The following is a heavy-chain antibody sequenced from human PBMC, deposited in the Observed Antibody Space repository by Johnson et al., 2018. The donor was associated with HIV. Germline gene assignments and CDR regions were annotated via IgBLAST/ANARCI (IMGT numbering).Heavy chain of an antibody. J-gene: IGHJ3*02. CDR1: GFTFSSYW. Sequence: VQLVESGGGLVQPGGSLRLSCAASGFTFSSYWMHWVRQAPGKGLVWVSRINSDGSSTSYADSVKGRFTISRDNAKNSLYLQLNSLRPEDTAVFYCARLPSGYSRDDLDIWGQGTMVTVSS. CDR2: INSDGSST. D-gene: IGHD5-18*01. CDR3: ARLPSGYSRDDLDI. V-gene: IGHV3-74*02.